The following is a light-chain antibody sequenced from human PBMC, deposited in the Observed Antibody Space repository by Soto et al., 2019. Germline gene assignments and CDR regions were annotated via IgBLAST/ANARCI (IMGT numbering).Light chain of an antibody. CDR1: SSDVGSYNL. CDR2: EGN. V-gene: IGLV2-14*02. CDR3: GTWDSSLSVVI. J-gene: IGLJ2*01. Sequence: QSALTQPASVSGSPGQSITISCTGTSSDVGSYNLVSWYQQHPGKAPKLIIYEGNKRPSGVSNRFSGSKSGTSATLAITGLQTGDEADYFCGTWDSSLSVVIFGGGTKVTVL.